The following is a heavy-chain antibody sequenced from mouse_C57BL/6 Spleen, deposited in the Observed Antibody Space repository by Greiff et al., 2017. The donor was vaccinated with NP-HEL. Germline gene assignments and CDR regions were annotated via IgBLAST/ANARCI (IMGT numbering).Heavy chain of an antibody. CDR3: EKDYCHPWFAY. Sequence: EVKLVESGGGLVKPGGSLKLSCAASGFTFSDYGMHWVRQAPEKGLEWVAYISSCSSTIYYADTVKGRFTISRDNAKNTLFLQMTSLRSEDTAMYYCEKDYCHPWFAYWGQGTLVTVSA. D-gene: IGHD1-1*02. CDR1: GFTFSDYG. J-gene: IGHJ3*01. CDR2: ISSCSSTI. V-gene: IGHV5-17*01.